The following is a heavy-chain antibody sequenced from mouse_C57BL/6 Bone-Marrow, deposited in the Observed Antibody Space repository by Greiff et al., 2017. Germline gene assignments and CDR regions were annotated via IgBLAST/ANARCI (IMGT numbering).Heavy chain of an antibody. CDR3: ARGGPFYAMDY. Sequence: VQLQQSGAELVRPGTSVKLSCKASGYTFTNYWIGWAKQRPGHGLEWIGDIYPGGGYTNYNEKFKGKATLTADKSSSTAYIQFSSLTSEDSAIYYGARGGPFYAMDYWGQGTTVTVSS. V-gene: IGHV1-63*01. J-gene: IGHJ4*01. CDR1: GYTFTNYW. CDR2: IYPGGGYT.